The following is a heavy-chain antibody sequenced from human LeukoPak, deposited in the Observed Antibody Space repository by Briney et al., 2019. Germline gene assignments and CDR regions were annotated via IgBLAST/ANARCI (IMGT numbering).Heavy chain of an antibody. CDR3: AREDDWNYEDF. CDR2: IKSDSSYI. D-gene: IGHD1-7*01. Sequence: PGGSLRLSCAASGFIFSSYTMNWVRQAPGKGLEWVSSIKSDSSYINYVDSMKGRLTVSRDNAENSVFLQMDSLRAEDTAVYYCAREDDWNYEDFWGQGTLVTVSS. V-gene: IGHV3-21*01. CDR1: GFIFSSYT. J-gene: IGHJ4*02.